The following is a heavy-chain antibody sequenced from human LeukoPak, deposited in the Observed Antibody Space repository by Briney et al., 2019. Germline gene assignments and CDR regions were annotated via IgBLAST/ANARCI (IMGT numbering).Heavy chain of an antibody. V-gene: IGHV1-2*02. CDR2: INPNSGGT. CDR3: ARGPSYSDWFDP. Sequence: ASVKVSCKASGYTFTGYYMHWVRQAPGQGLEWMGWINPNSGGTNYAQKFQGRVTMTRDTSISTAYMELRRLRSDDTAVYYCARGPSYSDWFDPWGQGTLVTVSS. D-gene: IGHD2-21*01. CDR1: GYTFTGYY. J-gene: IGHJ5*02.